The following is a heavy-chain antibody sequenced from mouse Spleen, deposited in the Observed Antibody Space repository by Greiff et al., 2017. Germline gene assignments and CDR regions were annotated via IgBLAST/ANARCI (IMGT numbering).Heavy chain of an antibody. Sequence: QVQLKESGAELVRPGTSVKLSCKASGYTFTSYWMHWVKQRPGQGLEWIGVIDPSDSYTNYNQKFKGKATLTVDTSSSTAYMQLSSLTSEDSAVYYCARGGVDSPWFAYWGQGTLVTVSA. J-gene: IGHJ3*01. CDR3: ARGGVDSPWFAY. D-gene: IGHD1-1*01. CDR1: GYTFTSYW. V-gene: IGHV1-59*01. CDR2: IDPSDSYT.